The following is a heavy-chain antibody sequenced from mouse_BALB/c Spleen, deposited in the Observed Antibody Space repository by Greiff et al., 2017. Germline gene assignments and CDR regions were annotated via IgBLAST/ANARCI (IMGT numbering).Heavy chain of an antibody. D-gene: IGHD1-1*02. Sequence: QVQLQQSGAELAKPGASVKMSCKASGYTFTSYWMHWVKQRPGQGLEWIGYINPSTGYTEYNQKFKDKATLTADKSSRPAYMQLSSLTSEDSAVYYCARAIYYADEWFASWGQGTRVTVSA. CDR3: ARAIYYADEWFAS. J-gene: IGHJ3*01. V-gene: IGHV1-7*01. CDR2: INPSTGYT. CDR1: GYTFTSYW.